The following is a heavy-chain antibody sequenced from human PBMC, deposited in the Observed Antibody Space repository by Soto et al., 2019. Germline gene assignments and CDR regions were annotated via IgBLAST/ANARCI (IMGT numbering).Heavy chain of an antibody. CDR3: ARGTVYYCPNDKCGFFFDH. J-gene: IGHJ4*02. Sequence: QVQLQESGSGLLKPSQTLSLDCSVSGDSLRRGFHHWSWIRQTPGKGLQLIGYIDTNGGTHYDPSLRNRLNMSIVTTESRFSLKVTSVTAADTAVYYCARGTVYYCPNDKCGFFFDHWGQGALVTVTS. D-gene: IGHD2-8*01. V-gene: IGHV4-31*03. CDR1: GDSLRRGFHH. CDR2: IDTNGGT.